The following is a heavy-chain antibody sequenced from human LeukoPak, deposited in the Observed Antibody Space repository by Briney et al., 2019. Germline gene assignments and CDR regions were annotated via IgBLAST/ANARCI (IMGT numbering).Heavy chain of an antibody. V-gene: IGHV3-30*02. CDR3: AKARKGGPDAFDI. CDR2: IRFDGTSE. J-gene: IGHJ3*02. Sequence: GGSLRLSCAASGFTFSNFGMHWVRQAPGKGLEWVAFIRFDGTSEFYADSVKARFTISRDNAKNSLYLQMNSLRAEDTAVYYCAKARKGGPDAFDIWGQGTMVTVSS. D-gene: IGHD1-26*01. CDR1: GFTFSNFG.